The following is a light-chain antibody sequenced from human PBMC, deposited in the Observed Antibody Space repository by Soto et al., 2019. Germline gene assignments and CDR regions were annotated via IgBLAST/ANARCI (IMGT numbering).Light chain of an antibody. CDR3: QHYAGGSRIT. V-gene: IGKV3-20*01. Sequence: EIGLTQSPGTLSLSRGERATLACRASQSVSSRLAWYQQKPGQAPRLLISGASSRATGIPDRFSGSGFGTDFTLTISRLEPEDFALYYCQHYAGGSRITFGQGTRLEIK. J-gene: IGKJ5*01. CDR2: GAS. CDR1: QSVSSR.